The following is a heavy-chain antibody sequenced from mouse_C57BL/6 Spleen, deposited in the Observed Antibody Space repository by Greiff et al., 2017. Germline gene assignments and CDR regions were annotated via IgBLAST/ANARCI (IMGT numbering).Heavy chain of an antibody. J-gene: IGHJ1*03. CDR3: ARDYGSRYWYFDV. D-gene: IGHD1-1*01. V-gene: IGHV1-52*01. CDR2: IDPSDSET. CDR1: GYTFTSYW. Sequence: QVQLQQPGAELVRPGSSVKLSCKASGYTFTSYWMHWVKQRPIQGLEWIGNIDPSDSETHYNQKFKDKATLTVDKSSSTAYMQLISLTSEDSAVYYCARDYGSRYWYFDVWGTGTTVTVSS.